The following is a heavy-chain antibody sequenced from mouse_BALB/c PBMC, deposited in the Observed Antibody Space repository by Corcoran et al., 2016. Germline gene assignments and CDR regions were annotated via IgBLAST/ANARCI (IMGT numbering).Heavy chain of an antibody. Sequence: QVQLQQSGAELMKPGASVKISCKATGYTFSSYWIEWVKQRPGHGLEWIGEILPGSGSTKYNEKFKGKATFTADTSSNTAYMQLSSLTSEDSAVYYCARSDTTARFAYWGQGTLVTVSA. V-gene: IGHV1-9*01. J-gene: IGHJ3*01. CDR1: GYTFSSYW. CDR3: ARSDTTARFAY. D-gene: IGHD1-2*01. CDR2: ILPGSGST.